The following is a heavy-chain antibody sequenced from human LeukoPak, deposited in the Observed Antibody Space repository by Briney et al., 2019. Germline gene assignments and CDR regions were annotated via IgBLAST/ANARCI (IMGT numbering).Heavy chain of an antibody. CDR1: GGSIINSY. Sequence: PSETLSLTCNVSGGSIINSYWGWIRQPPGKGLERIGSIYYSGNTYYNASLKSQVSISIDTSKNQFSLRLTSVTAADTAVYYCARQTGSGLFILPGGQGTLVTVSS. V-gene: IGHV4-39*01. CDR3: ARQTGSGLFILP. J-gene: IGHJ4*02. D-gene: IGHD3/OR15-3a*01. CDR2: IYYSGNT.